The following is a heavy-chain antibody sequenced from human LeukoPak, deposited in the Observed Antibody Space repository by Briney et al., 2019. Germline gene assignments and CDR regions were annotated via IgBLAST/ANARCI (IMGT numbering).Heavy chain of an antibody. J-gene: IGHJ4*02. D-gene: IGHD1-1*01. CDR1: GFTFRSYW. V-gene: IGHV3-7*01. CDR2: MKQDGSEK. Sequence: GGSLRLSCAASGFTFRSYWMSWVRQAPGKGLEWVASMKQDGSEKYYVDSVKGRLTISRGNAKSSLYLQMNSLRAEDTAVYYCARDVTGYVDYWGQGTLVTVSS. CDR3: ARDVTGYVDY.